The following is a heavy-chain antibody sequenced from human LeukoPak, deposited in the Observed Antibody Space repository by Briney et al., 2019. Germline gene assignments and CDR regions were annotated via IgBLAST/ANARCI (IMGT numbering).Heavy chain of an antibody. V-gene: IGHV1-46*01. CDR3: ASGTPEGGMDIVATDY. CDR1: GYTFTSYY. Sequence: ASVNVSCKASGYTFTSYYMHWVRQAPGQGLEWMGIIDPIGGSTSYAQKFQGRVTMTRDTSTSTVYMELSRLRSEDTAVYYCASGTPEGGMDIVATDYWGQGTLVTVSS. J-gene: IGHJ4*02. D-gene: IGHD5-12*01. CDR2: IDPIGGST.